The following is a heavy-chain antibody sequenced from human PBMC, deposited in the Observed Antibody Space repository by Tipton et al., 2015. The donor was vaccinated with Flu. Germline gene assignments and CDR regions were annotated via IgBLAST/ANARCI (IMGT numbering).Heavy chain of an antibody. D-gene: IGHD3-3*01. CDR2: ISWDGGST. Sequence: SLRLSCAASGFTFDDYTMHWVRQAPGKGLEWVSLISWDGGSTYYADSVKGRFTISRDNAKNSLYLQMNSLRAEDTAVYYCARDLLAETHWGQGTLVTVSS. J-gene: IGHJ4*02. CDR3: ARDLLAETH. CDR1: GFTFDDYT. V-gene: IGHV3-43*01.